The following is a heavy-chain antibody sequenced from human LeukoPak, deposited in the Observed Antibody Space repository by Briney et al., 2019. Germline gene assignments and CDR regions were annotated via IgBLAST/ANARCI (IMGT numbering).Heavy chain of an antibody. D-gene: IGHD5-18*01. CDR3: AGRKDTAMAYDS. J-gene: IGHJ4*02. V-gene: IGHV4-59*08. Sequence: SETLSLTCTVAGGSISSYYWSWIRKPPGKGLEWIGYLYSSGSANYNPSLKSRVTMSVDTSKNQFSLQLTSVTAADTAVYYCAGRKDTAMAYDSWGQGTLVTVSS. CDR1: GGSISSYY. CDR2: LYSSGSA.